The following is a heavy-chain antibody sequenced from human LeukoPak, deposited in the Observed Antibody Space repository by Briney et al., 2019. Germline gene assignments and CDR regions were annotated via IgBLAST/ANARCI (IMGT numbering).Heavy chain of an antibody. D-gene: IGHD6-19*01. Sequence: GGTLRLSCAASGFTFSSYGMSWVRQAPGKGLEWVSAISGSGGSTYYADSVKGRFTISRDNSKNTLYLQVNSLRAEDTAVYYCAKGYSSFYLNGGYWGQGTLVTVSS. V-gene: IGHV3-23*01. CDR1: GFTFSSYG. J-gene: IGHJ4*02. CDR2: ISGSGGST. CDR3: AKGYSSFYLNGGY.